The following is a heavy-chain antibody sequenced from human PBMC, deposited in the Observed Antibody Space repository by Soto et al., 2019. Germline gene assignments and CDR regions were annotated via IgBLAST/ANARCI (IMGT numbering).Heavy chain of an antibody. CDR3: ARERMGEPDDAFDI. Sequence: GGSLRLSCAASGFTFSDYYMSWIRQAPGKGLEWVSYISSSGSTIYYADSVKGRFTISRDNAKNSLYLQMNSLRAEDTAVYYCARERMGEPDDAFDIWGQGTMVTVSS. CDR2: ISSSGSTI. V-gene: IGHV3-11*01. CDR1: GFTFSDYY. D-gene: IGHD3-16*01. J-gene: IGHJ3*02.